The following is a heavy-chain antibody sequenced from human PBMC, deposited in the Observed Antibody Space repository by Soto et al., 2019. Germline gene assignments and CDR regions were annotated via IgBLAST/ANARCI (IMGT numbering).Heavy chain of an antibody. J-gene: IGHJ5*02. Sequence: PGGSLRLSCAASGFTFSTYSMNWVRQAPGKGLEWVSSISTSGSYIYHTDSVKGRFTISRDNAKNSLYLQMNSLRAEDTAVYYCARLPLPRMVVTAYFDWFDPWGQGTLVTVSS. D-gene: IGHD2-21*02. CDR1: GFTFSTYS. CDR2: ISTSGSYI. V-gene: IGHV3-21*01. CDR3: ARLPLPRMVVTAYFDWFDP.